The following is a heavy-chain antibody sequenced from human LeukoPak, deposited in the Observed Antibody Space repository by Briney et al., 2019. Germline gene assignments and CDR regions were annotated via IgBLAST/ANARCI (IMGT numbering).Heavy chain of an antibody. J-gene: IGHJ4*02. V-gene: IGHV3-30*02. D-gene: IGHD3-16*01. CDR3: AKDSLADIDY. CDR2: IRHDGSIK. Sequence: GGSLRLSCAASGFIFSTYVMYWVRQAPGKGLEWVAFIRHDGSIKNYADSVKGRSTISRDNSKNTLYLQMSSLRAEDTAVYYCAKDSLADIDYWGQGTLVTVSS. CDR1: GFIFSTYV.